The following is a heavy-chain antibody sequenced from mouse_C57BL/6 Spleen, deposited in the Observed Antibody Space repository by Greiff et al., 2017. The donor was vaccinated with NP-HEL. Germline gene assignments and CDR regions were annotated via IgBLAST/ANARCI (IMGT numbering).Heavy chain of an antibody. CDR1: GYTFTDYE. CDR3: TDYYGSSFRGFAY. CDR2: IDPETGGT. V-gene: IGHV1-15*01. D-gene: IGHD1-1*01. J-gene: IGHJ3*01. Sequence: VQRVESGAELVRPGASVTLSCKASGYTFTDYEMHWVKQTPVHGLEWIGAIDPETGGTAYNQKFKGKAILTADKSSSTAYMELRSLTSEDSAVYYCTDYYGSSFRGFAYWGQGTLVTVSA.